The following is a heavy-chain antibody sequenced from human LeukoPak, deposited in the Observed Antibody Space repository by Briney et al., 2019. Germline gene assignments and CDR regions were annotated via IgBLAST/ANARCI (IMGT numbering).Heavy chain of an antibody. CDR1: GGSISSSSYY. CDR3: ARASSGSYAYSYYYYMDV. J-gene: IGHJ6*03. CDR2: IYYSGST. D-gene: IGHD1-26*01. V-gene: IGHV4-39*07. Sequence: SETLSLTCTVSGGSISSSSYYWGWIRQPPGKGLEWIGSIYYSGSTYYNPSLKSRVTISVDTSKNQFSLKLSSVTAADTAVYYCARASSGSYAYSYYYYMDVWGKGTTVTVSS.